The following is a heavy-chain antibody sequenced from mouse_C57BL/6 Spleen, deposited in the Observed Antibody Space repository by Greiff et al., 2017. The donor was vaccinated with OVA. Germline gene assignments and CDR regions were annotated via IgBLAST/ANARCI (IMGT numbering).Heavy chain of an antibody. D-gene: IGHD2-2*01. Sequence: VKLQESGAELARPGASVKLSCKASGYTFTSYGISWVKQRTGQGLEWIGEIYPRSGNTYYNEKFKGKATLTADKSSSTAYMELRSLTSEDSAVYFCARGSTMVTTEAMDYWGQGTSVTVSS. CDR1: GYTFTSYG. CDR3: ARGSTMVTTEAMDY. CDR2: IYPRSGNT. J-gene: IGHJ4*01. V-gene: IGHV1-81*01.